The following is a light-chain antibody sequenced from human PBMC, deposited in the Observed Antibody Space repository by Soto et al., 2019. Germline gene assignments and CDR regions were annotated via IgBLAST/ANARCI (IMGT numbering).Light chain of an antibody. CDR3: QQYGTSPRT. CDR1: QTVTTNY. V-gene: IGKV3-20*01. J-gene: IGKJ1*01. CDR2: GVS. Sequence: IVLTQSPGTLSLSPGERATLSCRASQTVTTNYLAWYQQRPGQAPRLLIYGVSSRATGIPDRFSGSGSGTDFSLTISGLEPEDSAVYYCQQYGTSPRTFGQGTKVEIK.